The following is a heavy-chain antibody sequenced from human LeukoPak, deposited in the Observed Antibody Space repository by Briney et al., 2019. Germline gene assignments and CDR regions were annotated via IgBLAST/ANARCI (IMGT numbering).Heavy chain of an antibody. Sequence: PGGSLRPSCAASGFTFSSYSMNWVRQAPGRGREWVSSTSSSGSNISYADSVKGRFTISRDNAKNSLYLQMNSLRVEDTAVYYCARCTTGRTFGSLREIKRSREIDYWGQGTLVTVSS. J-gene: IGHJ4*02. D-gene: IGHD1-1*01. CDR3: ARCTTGRTFGSLREIKRSREIDY. CDR2: TSSSGSNI. V-gene: IGHV3-21*01. CDR1: GFTFSSYS.